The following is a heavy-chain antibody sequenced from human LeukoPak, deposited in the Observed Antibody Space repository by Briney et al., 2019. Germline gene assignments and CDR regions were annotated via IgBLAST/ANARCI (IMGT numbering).Heavy chain of an antibody. CDR2: IYYSGST. V-gene: IGHV4-39*01. CDR1: GGSISSRSYY. J-gene: IGHJ4*02. D-gene: IGHD6-6*01. Sequence: SETLSLTCTVSGGSISSRSYYWGWIRQPPGKGLEWIGSIYYSGSTYYNPSLRSRVTISVDTSKNQFSLKLSSVTAADTAVYYCARMKGIAARPFDYWGQGTLVTVSS. CDR3: ARMKGIAARPFDY.